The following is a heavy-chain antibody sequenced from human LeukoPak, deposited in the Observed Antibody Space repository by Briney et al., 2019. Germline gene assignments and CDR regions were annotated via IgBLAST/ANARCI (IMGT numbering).Heavy chain of an antibody. Sequence: SETLSLTCIVSADSVINSENYWGWIRQPPGKALEWIATVYYSGTTYYNPSLKSRVIISVDRSKNQFSLKMNSVTAADTAVYYCARLPGIAVAGYWYFDLWGRGTLVTVSS. V-gene: IGHV4-39*01. CDR3: ARLPGIAVAGYWYFDL. CDR1: ADSVINSENY. J-gene: IGHJ2*01. D-gene: IGHD6-19*01. CDR2: VYYSGTT.